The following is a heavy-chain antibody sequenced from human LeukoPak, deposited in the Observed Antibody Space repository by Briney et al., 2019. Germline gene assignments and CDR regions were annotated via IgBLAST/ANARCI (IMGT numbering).Heavy chain of an antibody. CDR1: GGSISSYY. V-gene: IGHV4-4*07. D-gene: IGHD2-15*01. CDR3: ARDHEGYCSGGSCYAPPKWFDP. J-gene: IGHJ5*02. Sequence: PSETLSLTCTVSGGSISSYYWSWIRQPAGKGLEWIGRIYTSGSTNYNPSLKSRVTMSVDTSKNQFSLKLSSVTAADTAVYYCARDHEGYCSGGSCYAPPKWFDPWGRGTLVTVSS. CDR2: IYTSGST.